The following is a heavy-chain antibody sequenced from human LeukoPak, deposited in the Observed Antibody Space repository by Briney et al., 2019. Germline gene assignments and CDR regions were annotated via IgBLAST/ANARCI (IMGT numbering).Heavy chain of an antibody. CDR3: ARDFDY. CDR2: IWYYGSNK. J-gene: IGHJ4*02. CDR1: GFTFSSYG. Sequence: GRSLRLSCAASGFTFSSYGMHWVRQAPGKGLEWVAVIWYYGSNKYYADSVKGRFTISRDNSKKTLYLQMNSLRAEDTAVYYCARDFDYWGQGTLVTVSS. V-gene: IGHV3-33*01.